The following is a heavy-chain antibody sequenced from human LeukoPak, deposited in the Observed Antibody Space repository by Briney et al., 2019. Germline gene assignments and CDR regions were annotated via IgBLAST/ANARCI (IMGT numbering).Heavy chain of an antibody. D-gene: IGHD2-15*01. J-gene: IGHJ4*02. CDR3: ARQDCSGGSCRGLDY. CDR2: IYYVGST. V-gene: IGHV4-39*01. CDR1: GGSISSSGYY. Sequence: SETLSLTCTVSGGSISSSGYYWGWIRQPPGKGLEWIGNIYYVGSTYYNPSLNSRVTISVDTSKNQFSLKLSSVTAADTAVYYCARQDCSGGSCRGLDYWGQGTLVTVSS.